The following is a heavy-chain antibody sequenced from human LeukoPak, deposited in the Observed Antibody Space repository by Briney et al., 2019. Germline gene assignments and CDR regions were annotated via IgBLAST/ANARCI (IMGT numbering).Heavy chain of an antibody. CDR1: GFTFSSYG. D-gene: IGHD6-13*01. CDR3: ARDRCSSRSGDFDY. CDR2: ISSSSSYI. V-gene: IGHV3-21*01. Sequence: SGGSLRLSCAASGFTFSSYGMSWVRQAPGKGLEWVSSISSSSSYIYYADSVKGRLTISRDNAKNSLYLQMNSLRAEDTAVYYCARDRCSSRSGDFDYWGQGTLVTVSS. J-gene: IGHJ4*02.